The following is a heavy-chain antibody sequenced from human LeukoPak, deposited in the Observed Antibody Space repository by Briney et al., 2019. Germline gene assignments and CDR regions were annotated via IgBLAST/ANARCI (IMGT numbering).Heavy chain of an antibody. CDR1: GGSISSSSYY. CDR3: ARQVRSSSWYLDY. CDR2: IYYSGST. Sequence: SETLSLTCTVSGGSISSSSYYWGWIRQPPGKGLEWIGSIYYSGSTYYNPSLKSRVAISVDTSKNQFSLKLSSVTAAGTAVYYCARQVRSSSWYLDYWGQGTLVTVSS. V-gene: IGHV4-39*01. J-gene: IGHJ4*02. D-gene: IGHD6-13*01.